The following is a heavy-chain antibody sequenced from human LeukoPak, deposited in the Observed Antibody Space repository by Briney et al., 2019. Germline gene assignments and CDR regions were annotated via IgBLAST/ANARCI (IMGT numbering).Heavy chain of an antibody. V-gene: IGHV3-7*03. CDR1: GFALSSHW. CDR3: ARYNGMDV. D-gene: IGHD1-14*01. CDR2: VNRDGSEA. J-gene: IGHJ6*02. Sequence: PGGSLRLSCAASGFALSSHWMTWVRQVPGRGPEWVANVNRDGSEAYYLDSVKGRFTISKDNAKNSLYLQMNSLRAEDTALYHCARYNGMDVWGQGTTVIVSS.